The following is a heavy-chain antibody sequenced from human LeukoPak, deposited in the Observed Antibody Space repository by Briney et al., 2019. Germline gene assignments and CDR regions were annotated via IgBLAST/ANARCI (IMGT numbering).Heavy chain of an antibody. CDR3: ARDRAAYFDY. CDR1: GFTFSNYW. V-gene: IGHV3-7*01. J-gene: IGHJ4*02. D-gene: IGHD6-25*01. CDR2: IKKDGSEK. Sequence: GGSLRLSCVASGFTFSNYWMSWVRQVPGKGLEWVANIKKDGSEKYYVDSVKGRFTISRDNAKNSLFLQVNSLRAEDTAVYYCARDRAAYFDYWGQGTLVTVSS.